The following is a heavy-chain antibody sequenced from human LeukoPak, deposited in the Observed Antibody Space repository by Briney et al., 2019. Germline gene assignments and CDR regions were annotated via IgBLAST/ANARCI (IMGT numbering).Heavy chain of an antibody. V-gene: IGHV3-33*01. Sequence: GRSLRLSCAASGFTFSSYGMQWVRQAPGKGLEWVAVIWYDGSNKYYADSVKGRFTISRDNSKNTLYLQMNSLRAEDTAVYYCARSGQLLTNYYYYYMDVWGKGTTVTVSS. CDR1: GFTFSSYG. J-gene: IGHJ6*03. D-gene: IGHD2-2*01. CDR2: IWYDGSNK. CDR3: ARSGQLLTNYYYYYMDV.